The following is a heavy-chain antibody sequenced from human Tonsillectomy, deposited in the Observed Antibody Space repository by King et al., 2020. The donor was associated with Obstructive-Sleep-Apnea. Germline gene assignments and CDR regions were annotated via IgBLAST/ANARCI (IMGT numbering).Heavy chain of an antibody. CDR1: GFTFSSYS. D-gene: IGHD1-26*01. V-gene: IGHV3-48*04. CDR2: ISSSSSTI. CDR3: ARDLEGAAFDY. J-gene: IGHJ4*02. Sequence: VQLVESGGGLVQPGGSLRLSCAASGFTFSSYSMNWVRQAPGKGLEWVSYISSSSSTIYYADSVKGRFPISRDNAKNSLYLQMNSLRAEDTAVYYCARDLEGAAFDYWGQGTLVTVSS.